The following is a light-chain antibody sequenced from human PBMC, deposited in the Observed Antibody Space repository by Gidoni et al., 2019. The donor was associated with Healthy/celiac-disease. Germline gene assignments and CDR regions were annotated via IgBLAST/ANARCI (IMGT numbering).Light chain of an antibody. J-gene: IGKJ3*01. V-gene: IGKV2-28*01. Sequence: DIVMPQSPLSLPVTPGEPASISCRSSQSLLHSNGYNYLDWYLQKPGQSPQLLIYLGSNRASGVPDRCSGSGSGTDFTLKISRVEAEDVWVYYCMQALQTPPFTFGPGTKVEIK. CDR2: LGS. CDR1: QSLLHSNGYNY. CDR3: MQALQTPPFT.